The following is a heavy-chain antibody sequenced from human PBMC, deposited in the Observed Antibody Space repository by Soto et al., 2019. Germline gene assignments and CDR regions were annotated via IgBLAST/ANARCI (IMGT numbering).Heavy chain of an antibody. Sequence: SETLSLTCTVSGGSISSGGYYWSWIRQHPGKGLEWIGYIYYSGSTYYNPSLKSRVTISVDTSKNQFSLKLSSVTAADTAVYYCSRDPYDFWSGYYTNYYGMDVWGQGTTVTVSS. V-gene: IGHV4-31*03. J-gene: IGHJ6*02. CDR2: IYYSGST. CDR1: GGSISSGGYY. D-gene: IGHD3-3*01. CDR3: SRDPYDFWSGYYTNYYGMDV.